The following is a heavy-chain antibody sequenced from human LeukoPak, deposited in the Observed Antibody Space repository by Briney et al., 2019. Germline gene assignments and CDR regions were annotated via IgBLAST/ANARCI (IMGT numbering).Heavy chain of an antibody. CDR1: GFTFSSYA. CDR2: ISGSGGST. J-gene: IGHJ6*02. V-gene: IGHV3-23*01. CDR3: AKSPATYYYYGMDV. D-gene: IGHD1-26*01. Sequence: PGASLRLSCAASGFTFSSYAMSWVRQAPGKGLEWVSAISGSGGSTYYADSVKGRFTITRDNSKNTLYLQMNSLRAEDTAVYYCAKSPATYYYYGMDVWGQGTTVTVSS.